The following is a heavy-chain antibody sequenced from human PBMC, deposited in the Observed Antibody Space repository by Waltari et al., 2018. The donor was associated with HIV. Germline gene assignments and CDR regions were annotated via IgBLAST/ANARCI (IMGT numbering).Heavy chain of an antibody. Sequence: QVQLVGSGGGVVQPGRSMRLTCAAPGFPFCGHAMHWVRQAPGKGLEWVAVISYDGSNKYYADSVKGRFTISRDNSKNTLYLQMNSLRAEDTAVYYCAKPAAMASYGMDVWGQGTTVIVSS. CDR1: GFPFCGHA. V-gene: IGHV3-30*18. J-gene: IGHJ6*02. CDR2: ISYDGSNK. D-gene: IGHD5-18*01. CDR3: AKPAAMASYGMDV.